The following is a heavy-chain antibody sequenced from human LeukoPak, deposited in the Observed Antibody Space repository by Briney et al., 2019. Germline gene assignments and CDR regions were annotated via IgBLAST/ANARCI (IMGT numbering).Heavy chain of an antibody. Sequence: ASVKVSCKASGYTFTKYYMFWVRQAPGQGLEWMGRINPSSGGTDYAQKFQGRVTMTRDTSISTAYMELSRLRFDDTAMYYCARGYCSGGSCYSVENWFDPWGQGTLVTVSS. V-gene: IGHV1-2*06. CDR2: INPSSGGT. J-gene: IGHJ5*02. CDR1: GYTFTKYY. D-gene: IGHD2-15*01. CDR3: ARGYCSGGSCYSVENWFDP.